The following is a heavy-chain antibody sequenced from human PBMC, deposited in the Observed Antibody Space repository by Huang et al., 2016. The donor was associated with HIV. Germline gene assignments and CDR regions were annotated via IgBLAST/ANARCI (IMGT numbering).Heavy chain of an antibody. Sequence: QVQLVQSGAEVKKPGASVKVSCKASGYTFTSYYMHWGRQAPGQGLEWMGIIDPSGGSTSYAQKCQGRVTMTRDTFTSTVYMELSSLRSEDTAVYYCARVRCSSTSCYGMDVWGQGTTVTVSS. CDR2: IDPSGGST. J-gene: IGHJ6*02. CDR3: ARVRCSSTSCYGMDV. CDR1: GYTFTSYY. V-gene: IGHV1-46*01. D-gene: IGHD2-2*01.